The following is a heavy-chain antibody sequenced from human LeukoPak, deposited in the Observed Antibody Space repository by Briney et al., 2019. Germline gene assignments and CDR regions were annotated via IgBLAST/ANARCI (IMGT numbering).Heavy chain of an antibody. CDR3: ASGLRYCSGGSCYPRYFDY. CDR2: MNPNSGNT. D-gene: IGHD2-15*01. V-gene: IGHV1-8*01. CDR1: GYTFTSYD. J-gene: IGHJ4*02. Sequence: ASVEVSCKASGYTFTSYDINWVRQATGQGLEWMGWMNPNSGNTGYAQKFQGRVTMTRNTSISTAYMELSSLRSEDTAVYYCASGLRYCSGGSCYPRYFDYWGQGTLVTVSS.